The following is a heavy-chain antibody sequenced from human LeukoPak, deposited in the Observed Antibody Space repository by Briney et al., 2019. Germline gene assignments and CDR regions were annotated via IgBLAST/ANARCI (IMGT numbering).Heavy chain of an antibody. V-gene: IGHV4-61*01. D-gene: IGHD3-22*01. J-gene: IGHJ3*02. CDR2: IYYSGST. Sequence: SETLSLTCTVSGGSISSSSYYWSWIRQPPGKGLEWIVFIYYSGSTNYNPTLKSRVTISVDTSKNQFSLKLSSVTVADTAVYYCARDQGYYYDSSGYYDAFDIWGQGTMVTVSS. CDR1: GGSISSSSYY. CDR3: ARDQGYYYDSSGYYDAFDI.